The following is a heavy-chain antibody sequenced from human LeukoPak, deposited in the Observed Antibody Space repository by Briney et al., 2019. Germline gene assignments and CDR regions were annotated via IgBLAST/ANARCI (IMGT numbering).Heavy chain of an antibody. J-gene: IGHJ4*02. V-gene: IGHV4-59*01. CDR1: GDSIRSFY. CDR2: IYYSRST. D-gene: IGHD2-15*01. Sequence: SEPLSLTCTVSGDSIRSFYWSWIRQPPGKGLEWIGHIYYSRSTNYNPSLKSRVTISVDMSKNQFSLKMTSVNAADTAVYYCARDPGGSADYWGQGTLVTVSS. CDR3: ARDPGGSADY.